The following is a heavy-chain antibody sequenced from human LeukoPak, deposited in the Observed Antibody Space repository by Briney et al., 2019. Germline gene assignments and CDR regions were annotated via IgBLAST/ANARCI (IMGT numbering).Heavy chain of an antibody. CDR1: GYTFTSYG. J-gene: IGHJ4*02. V-gene: IGHV1-69*06. D-gene: IGHD3-9*01. CDR2: IIPIFGTA. CDR3: ARDADILTGYYFDY. Sequence: SVKVSCKASGYTFTSYGISWVRQAPGQGLEWMGGIIPIFGTANYAQKFQGRVTITADKSTSTAYMELSSLRSEDTAVYYCARDADILTGYYFDYWGQGTLVTVSS.